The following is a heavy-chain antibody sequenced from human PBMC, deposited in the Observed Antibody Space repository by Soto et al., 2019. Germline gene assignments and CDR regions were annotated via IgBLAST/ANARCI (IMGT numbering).Heavy chain of an antibody. CDR3: ARVGLYCGGDCYLDAFDI. CDR1: GYTFTSYG. D-gene: IGHD2-21*02. Sequence: QVQLVQSGAEVKKPGASVKVSCKASGYTFTSYGISWVRQAPGLGLEWMGWISAYNGNTNYAQKLQGRVTMTTDTSTSTAYMELGSLRSDDTAVYYCARVGLYCGGDCYLDAFDIWGQGTMVTVSS. CDR2: ISAYNGNT. V-gene: IGHV1-18*01. J-gene: IGHJ3*02.